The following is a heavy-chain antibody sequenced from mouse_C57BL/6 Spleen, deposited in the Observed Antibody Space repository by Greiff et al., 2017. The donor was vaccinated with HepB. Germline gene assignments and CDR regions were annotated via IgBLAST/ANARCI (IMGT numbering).Heavy chain of an antibody. CDR2: IDPETGGT. V-gene: IGHV1-15*01. Sequence: QVQLQQSGAELVRPGASVTLSCKASGYTFTDYEMHWVKQTPVHGLEWIGAIDPETGGTAYNQKFKGKAILTADKSSSTAYMELRSLTSEDSAVYYCTRTGTNYAMDYWGQGTSVTGSS. CDR3: TRTGTNYAMDY. CDR1: GYTFTDYE. D-gene: IGHD4-1*01. J-gene: IGHJ4*01.